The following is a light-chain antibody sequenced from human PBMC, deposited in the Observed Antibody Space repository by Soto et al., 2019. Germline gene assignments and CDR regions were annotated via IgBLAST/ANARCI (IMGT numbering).Light chain of an antibody. CDR3: QQYNNWPPLT. Sequence: MTQSPATLSVSPGERVSLSCRASQSISTNLAWYQQKPGQAPRLLIYGASTRATGIPARFSGSGSGTEFTLTISSLQSEDFAVCYCQQYNNWPPLTFGGGTKVDIK. J-gene: IGKJ4*01. CDR1: QSISTN. V-gene: IGKV3-15*01. CDR2: GAS.